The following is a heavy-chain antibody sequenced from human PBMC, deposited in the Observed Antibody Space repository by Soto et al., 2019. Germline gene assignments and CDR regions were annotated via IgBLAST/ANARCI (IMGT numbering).Heavy chain of an antibody. CDR2: IIPIFGTA. CDR1: GGTFSSYA. Sequence: SVKVSCKASGGTFSSYAISWVRQAPGQGLEWMGGIIPIFGTANYAQKFQGRVTITADKSTSTAYMELSSLRSEDTAVYYCARAGSSWYLTRYYYYGMDVWGQGTTVTVSS. D-gene: IGHD6-13*01. J-gene: IGHJ6*02. CDR3: ARAGSSWYLTRYYYYGMDV. V-gene: IGHV1-69*06.